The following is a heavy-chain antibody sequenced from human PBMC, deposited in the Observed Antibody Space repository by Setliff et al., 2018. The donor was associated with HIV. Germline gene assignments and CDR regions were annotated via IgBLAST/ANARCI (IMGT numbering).Heavy chain of an antibody. D-gene: IGHD1-26*01. CDR3: ARGGGSYFDY. CDR1: GGSINSYY. Sequence: SETLSPTCTVSGGSINSYYWNWIRQPPGKGLEWIGYIYYSGSTNYNPSLRSRVTISVDRSKKQFSLKLRSVTAADTAVYWCARGGGSYFDYWGQGTLVTVSS. V-gene: IGHV4-59*01. J-gene: IGHJ4*02. CDR2: IYYSGST.